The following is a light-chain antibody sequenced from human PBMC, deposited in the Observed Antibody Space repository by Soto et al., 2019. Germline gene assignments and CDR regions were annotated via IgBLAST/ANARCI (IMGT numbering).Light chain of an antibody. J-gene: IGKJ4*01. CDR3: EQYDSSLGLS. V-gene: IGKV3-20*01. Sequence: EIVLTQSPGTLSLSPGERATLSCRASQSVSSSYLAWYQQKPGQAPRLLIYGASSRATGIPDRFSGSGSGTYFTLTSSRLEPEDFAVYYCEQYDSSLGLSLGGGTKVEIK. CDR1: QSVSSSY. CDR2: GAS.